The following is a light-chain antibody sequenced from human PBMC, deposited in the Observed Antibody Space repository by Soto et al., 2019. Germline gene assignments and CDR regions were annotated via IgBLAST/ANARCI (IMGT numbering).Light chain of an antibody. CDR2: GAS. CDR3: QQYGSSLWT. Sequence: EIVMTQSPATLSVSPGGRAPLSCRASQSISDTLAWYQQKPGQAPRLLIHGASSRATGIPDRFSGSGSGTDFTLTISRLEPEDFAVYYCQQYGSSLWTFGQGTKVDIK. CDR1: QSISDT. V-gene: IGKV3-20*01. J-gene: IGKJ1*01.